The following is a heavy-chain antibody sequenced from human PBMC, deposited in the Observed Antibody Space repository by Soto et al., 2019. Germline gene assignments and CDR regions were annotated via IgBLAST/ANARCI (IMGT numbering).Heavy chain of an antibody. CDR2: IYWDDDK. J-gene: IGHJ5*02. CDR3: ELTHYDGRKWFGQ. Sequence: QITLKESGTTLVKPTQTLTLTCTFSGFSLSTSGVGVGWIRQPPGNALEWLALIYWDDDKRYGLFLKSRLTHTNDTSKTPVVLTMTNMDPLDTATYYCELTHYDGRKWFGQWGQGTLVTVSS. D-gene: IGHD3-3*01. CDR1: GFSLSTSGVG. V-gene: IGHV2-5*05.